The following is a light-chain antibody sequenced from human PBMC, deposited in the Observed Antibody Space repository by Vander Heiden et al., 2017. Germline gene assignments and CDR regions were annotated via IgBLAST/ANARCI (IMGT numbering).Light chain of an antibody. CDR1: QSVSSN. V-gene: IGKV3-15*01. CDR3: QQYNNWPPGT. Sequence: EIVMTQSPATLSVSPGERATHSCRASQSVSSNLACYQQKPGQAPRLLIYGASTRATGIPARFSGSGSGTEFTLTISSLQSEDFAVYYCQQYNNWPPGTFGGGTKVEIK. J-gene: IGKJ4*01. CDR2: GAS.